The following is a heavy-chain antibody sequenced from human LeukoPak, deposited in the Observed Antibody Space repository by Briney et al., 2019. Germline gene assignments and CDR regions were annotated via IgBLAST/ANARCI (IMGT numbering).Heavy chain of an antibody. CDR3: ARVPPFCSGGDCYYWYFDL. Sequence: GASVKVSCKASGYTFTSYGISWVRQAPGQGLEWTGWISAYNGNTNYAQKLQGRVTMTTDTSTSTAYMELRSLRSDDTAVYYCARVPPFCSGGDCYYWYFDLWGRGNLVTVSS. CDR1: GYTFTSYG. CDR2: ISAYNGNT. V-gene: IGHV1-18*01. J-gene: IGHJ2*01. D-gene: IGHD2-21*02.